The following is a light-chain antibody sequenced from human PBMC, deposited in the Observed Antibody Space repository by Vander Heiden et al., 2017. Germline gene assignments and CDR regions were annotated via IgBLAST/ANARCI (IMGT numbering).Light chain of an antibody. CDR3: QRSAGTPRT. V-gene: IGKV1-39*01. CDR2: AAS. CDR1: QSISSY. J-gene: IGKJ1*01. Sequence: DIQMTQSPSSLSASVGDRVTITCRASQSISSYLNWYQQKPGKAPKLLIYAASSLQSGVPSRFTASGSGTDFTLTISSLQPEDFATYYCQRSAGTPRTFGQGTKVEIK.